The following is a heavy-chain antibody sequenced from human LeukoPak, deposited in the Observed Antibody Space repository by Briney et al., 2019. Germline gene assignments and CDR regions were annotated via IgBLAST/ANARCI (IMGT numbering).Heavy chain of an antibody. CDR3: AKRSGKMATGNFDY. V-gene: IGHV3-30*02. Sequence: PGGSLRLSCAASGFTFSSYGMHWVRQAPGKGLEWVAFIRYDGGNEYYADSVKGRFTISRDNSKTTLYLQMNSLRAEDTAVYYCAKRSGKMATGNFDYWGQGTLVTVSS. J-gene: IGHJ4*02. CDR1: GFTFSSYG. CDR2: IRYDGGNE. D-gene: IGHD5-24*01.